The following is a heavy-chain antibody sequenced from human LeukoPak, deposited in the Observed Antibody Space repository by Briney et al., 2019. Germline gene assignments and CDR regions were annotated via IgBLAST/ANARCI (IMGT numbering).Heavy chain of an antibody. CDR3: ARVFRYFDWLSQDWFDP. J-gene: IGHJ5*02. Sequence: SETLSLTCTVSGGSISSGGYYWSWIRQHPGKGLEWIGYIYYSGSTCYNPSLKSRVTISVDTSKNQFSLKLSSVTAADTAVYYCARVFRYFDWLSQDWFDPWGQGTLVTVSS. CDR2: IYYSGST. CDR1: GGSISSGGYY. D-gene: IGHD3-9*01. V-gene: IGHV4-31*03.